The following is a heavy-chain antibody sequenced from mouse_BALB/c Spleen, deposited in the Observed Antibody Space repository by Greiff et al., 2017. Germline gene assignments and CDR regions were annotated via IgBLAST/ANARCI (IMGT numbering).Heavy chain of an antibody. Sequence: EVKLMESGGGLVQPGGSLRLSCATSGFTFTDYYMSWVRQPPGKALEWLGFIRNKANGYTTEYSASVKGRFTISRDNSQSILYLQMNTLRAEDSATYYCARDHYYYAMDYWGQGTSVTVSS. D-gene: IGHD1-1*01. CDR1: GFTFTDYY. CDR3: ARDHYYYAMDY. J-gene: IGHJ4*01. V-gene: IGHV7-3*02. CDR2: IRNKANGYTT.